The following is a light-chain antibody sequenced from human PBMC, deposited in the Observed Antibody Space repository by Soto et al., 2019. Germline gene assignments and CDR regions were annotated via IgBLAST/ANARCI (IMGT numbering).Light chain of an antibody. CDR1: QSVSSN. J-gene: IGKJ5*01. Sequence: ETVLTQSPARLSLSPGERATLSCRAGQSVSSNLAWYQQKPGQAPRLLIYGASTRATGIPVRFSGSGSGTEFTLTIGSLEPEDSAVYYCQQRKHWPPITFGQGTRLEIK. V-gene: IGKV3-11*01. CDR3: QQRKHWPPIT. CDR2: GAS.